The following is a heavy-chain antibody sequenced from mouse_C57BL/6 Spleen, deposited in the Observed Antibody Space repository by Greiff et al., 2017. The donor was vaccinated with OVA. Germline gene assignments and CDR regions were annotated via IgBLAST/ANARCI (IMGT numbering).Heavy chain of an antibody. CDR3: ARMGDYGRYFDY. V-gene: IGHV1-64*01. CDR1: GYTFTSYW. D-gene: IGHD2-4*01. Sequence: QVQLQQPGAELVKPGASVKLSCRASGYTFTSYWMHWVKQRPGQGLEWIVMIHPNSGSTNYNEKFKSKATLTVDKSSSTAYMQLSSLTSEDSAVYYCARMGDYGRYFDYWGQGTTLTVSS. J-gene: IGHJ2*01. CDR2: IHPNSGST.